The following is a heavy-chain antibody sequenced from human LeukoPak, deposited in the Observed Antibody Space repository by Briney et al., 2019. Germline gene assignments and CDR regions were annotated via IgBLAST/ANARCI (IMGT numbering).Heavy chain of an antibody. D-gene: IGHD6-13*01. J-gene: IGHJ4*02. CDR1: GGSISSGDYY. Sequence: PSETLSLTCTVSGGSISSGDYYWSWIRQPPGKGLEWIGYIYYSGSTYYNPSLKSRVTISVDTSKNQFSLKLSSVTAADTAVYYCAREGGQQLASDYWGQGTLVTVSS. CDR3: AREGGQQLASDY. CDR2: IYYSGST. V-gene: IGHV4-30-4*08.